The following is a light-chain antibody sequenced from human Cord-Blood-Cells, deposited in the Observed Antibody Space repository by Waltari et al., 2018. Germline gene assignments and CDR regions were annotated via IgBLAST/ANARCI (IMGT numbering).Light chain of an antibody. CDR1: SSDVGSYHL. J-gene: IGLJ1*01. CDR2: EGS. V-gene: IGLV2-23*03. CDR3: CSYAGSSNV. Sequence: QSALTQPASVSGSPGQSITISCTGTSSDVGSYHLVSWYQQHPGKAPKLMIYEGSKRPSGVSNRFSGSKSGNTASLTISGLQAEDEADYYCCSYAGSSNVFGTGTKVTVL.